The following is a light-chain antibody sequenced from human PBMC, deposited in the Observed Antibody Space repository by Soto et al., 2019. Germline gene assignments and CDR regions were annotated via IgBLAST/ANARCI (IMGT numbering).Light chain of an antibody. CDR3: ALFMGNGISV. CDR2: STS. Sequence: QTVVAQESSFSVSPGGTVTLTCGLISGSVSTANNPNWYQQTPGQAPRTLIYSTSTRSSGVPDRFSGSILGNKAAPTITGAQADDESDYYYALFMGNGISVFGTGTKVTVL. V-gene: IGLV8-61*01. CDR1: SGSVSTANN. J-gene: IGLJ1*01.